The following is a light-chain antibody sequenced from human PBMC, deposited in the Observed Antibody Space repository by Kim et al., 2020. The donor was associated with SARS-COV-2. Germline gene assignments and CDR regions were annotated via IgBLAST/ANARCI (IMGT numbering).Light chain of an antibody. V-gene: IGKV3-20*01. CDR3: QQYGSTPYT. J-gene: IGKJ2*01. CDR1: QSVGSSL. CDR2: EAF. Sequence: LSPWARATLSCRASQSVGSSLLAWYQQKPGQAPRLLIYEAFKRVAGIPDRFSGSGSGTDFTLTISRPEPEDFAMYYCQQYGSTPYTFGQGTKLEI.